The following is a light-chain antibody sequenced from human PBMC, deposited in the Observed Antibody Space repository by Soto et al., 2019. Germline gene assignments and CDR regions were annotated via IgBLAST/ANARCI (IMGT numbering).Light chain of an antibody. Sequence: QSALTQPPSASGSPGQSVTISCTGTSSDIGSYNFVSWYQQHTGKAPRLVMFEVSKRPSGVPDRFSGSKSGNTASLTVSGLQAEDEAEYFCSSNAGTDAVVFGGETKLTVL. CDR3: SSNAGTDAVV. CDR1: SSDIGSYNF. V-gene: IGLV2-8*01. CDR2: EVS. J-gene: IGLJ2*01.